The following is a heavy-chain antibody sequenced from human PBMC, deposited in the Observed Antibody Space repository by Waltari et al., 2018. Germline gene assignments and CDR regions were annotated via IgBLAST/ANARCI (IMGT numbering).Heavy chain of an antibody. CDR2: IIPILGIA. D-gene: IGHD2-15*01. Sequence: QVQLVQSGAEVKKPGSSVKVSCKASGGTFSSYAIRWVRQAPGQGLEWMGGIIPILGIANYAQKFQGRVTITADKSTSTAYMELSSLRSEDTAVYYCAIKGGCSGGSCYSDYYYMDVWGKGTTVTVSS. CDR3: AIKGGCSGGSCYSDYYYMDV. J-gene: IGHJ6*03. CDR1: GGTFSSYA. V-gene: IGHV1-69*10.